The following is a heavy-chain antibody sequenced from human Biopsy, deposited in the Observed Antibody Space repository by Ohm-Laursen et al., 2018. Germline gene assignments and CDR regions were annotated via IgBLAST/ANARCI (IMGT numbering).Heavy chain of an antibody. CDR3: ARDFRAGSGFLRSNNHYCGMDV. V-gene: IGHV4-59*01. Sequence: SETLSLTCAVSGDSISSYYWTWIRQPPGKGLEWIGHVYNGGITNYSPSLKSRVTISKDTSQNQFSLNLNSVTAADTAVYYCARDFRAGSGFLRSNNHYCGMDVWGPGTRVTVSS. CDR1: GDSISSYY. J-gene: IGHJ6*02. D-gene: IGHD5-24*01. CDR2: VYNGGIT.